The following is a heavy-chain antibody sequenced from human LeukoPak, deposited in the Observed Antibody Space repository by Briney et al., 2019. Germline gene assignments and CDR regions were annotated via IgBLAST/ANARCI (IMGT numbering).Heavy chain of an antibody. Sequence: RGESLKISCKGSGYIFSNYWIGWVRQMPGKGLEWMGIIYPSNSDTRYSPSFQGQVTISADKSISTAYLQWSSLKASDTAMYYCARVPEGYCSGTICPRGNWLDPWGQGTLVAVSS. D-gene: IGHD2-2*01. CDR1: GYIFSNYW. J-gene: IGHJ5*02. V-gene: IGHV5-51*01. CDR2: IYPSNSDT. CDR3: ARVPEGYCSGTICPRGNWLDP.